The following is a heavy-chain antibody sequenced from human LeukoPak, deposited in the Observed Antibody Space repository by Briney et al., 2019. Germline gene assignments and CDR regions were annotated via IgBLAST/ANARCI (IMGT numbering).Heavy chain of an antibody. CDR2: IYYSGST. CDR1: GGPISSYY. V-gene: IGHV4-59*08. Sequence: SETLSLTCTVSGGPISSYYWSWIRQPPGKGLEWIGYIYYSGSTNYNPSLKSRVTISVDTSKNQFSLKLSSVTAADTAMYYCAAYVAVTGTARLDYWGQGTLVTVSS. J-gene: IGHJ4*02. CDR3: AAYVAVTGTARLDY. D-gene: IGHD6-19*01.